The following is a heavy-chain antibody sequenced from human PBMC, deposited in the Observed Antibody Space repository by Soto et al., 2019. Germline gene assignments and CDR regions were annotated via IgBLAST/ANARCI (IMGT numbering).Heavy chain of an antibody. V-gene: IGHV1-46*01. CDR2: INPSGGST. J-gene: IGHJ4*02. D-gene: IGHD5-18*01. CDR1: GYTFTNYY. Sequence: ASVKVSCKASGYTFTNYYMSWLRQAPGQGFEWMGMINPSGGSTSYAQRFQGRVTVSRDTSTTTVYMEPSSLRYEDTAVYFCARSQHSYGNYFDSWGQGALVTVSS. CDR3: ARSQHSYGNYFDS.